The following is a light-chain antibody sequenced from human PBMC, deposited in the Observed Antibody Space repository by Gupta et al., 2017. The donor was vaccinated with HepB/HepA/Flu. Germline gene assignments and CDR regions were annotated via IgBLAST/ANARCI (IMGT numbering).Light chain of an antibody. Sequence: ETVLTQSPATLSLSPGERATLSCRASQSVSNYLAWYQQTPGQAPRHLSYDASNRATGIPARFSGSGFGTDFTLTISSLEPEDFAVYYCQQRCNWPEWTFGQGTKVEIK. CDR3: QQRCNWPEWT. CDR2: DAS. CDR1: QSVSNY. J-gene: IGKJ1*01. V-gene: IGKV3-11*01.